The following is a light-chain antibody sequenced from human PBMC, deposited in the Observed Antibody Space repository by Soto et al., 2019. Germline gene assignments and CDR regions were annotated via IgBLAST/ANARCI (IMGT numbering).Light chain of an antibody. Sequence: QSALTQPASVSGSPGQSITISCTGTSSDLGAYNFVSWYQQHPGKAPKLMLYDVNIRPSGVSNRFPGSKSGNTASLTISGLQAEDEADYYCTSWTTSTTMIFGGGPKLTVL. V-gene: IGLV2-14*03. CDR1: SSDLGAYNF. CDR3: TSWTTSTTMI. J-gene: IGLJ2*01. CDR2: DVN.